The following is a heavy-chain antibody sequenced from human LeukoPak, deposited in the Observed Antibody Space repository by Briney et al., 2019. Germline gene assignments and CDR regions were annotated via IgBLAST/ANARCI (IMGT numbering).Heavy chain of an antibody. Sequence: GGSLRLSCAASGFTFSDFWMCWVRQASGKGLEWVSAISGSGGSTYYADSVKGRFTISRDNSKNTLYLQMNSLRAEDTAVYYCAKEDYSSSSDYWGQGTLVTVSS. CDR1: GFTFSDFW. V-gene: IGHV3-23*01. J-gene: IGHJ4*02. D-gene: IGHD6-13*01. CDR2: ISGSGGST. CDR3: AKEDYSSSSDY.